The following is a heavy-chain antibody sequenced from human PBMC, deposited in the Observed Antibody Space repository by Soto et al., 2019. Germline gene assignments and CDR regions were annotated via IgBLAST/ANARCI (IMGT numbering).Heavy chain of an antibody. CDR1: GFTFSDYY. D-gene: IGHD6-19*01. Sequence: LRLSCAASGFTFSDYYMSWIRQAPGKGLEWVSYISSSSSYTNYADSVKGRFTISRDNAKNSLYLQMNSLRAEDTAVYYCARGGAVAAPFDYWGQGTMVTVYS. J-gene: IGHJ4*02. CDR2: ISSSSSYT. V-gene: IGHV3-11*06. CDR3: ARGGAVAAPFDY.